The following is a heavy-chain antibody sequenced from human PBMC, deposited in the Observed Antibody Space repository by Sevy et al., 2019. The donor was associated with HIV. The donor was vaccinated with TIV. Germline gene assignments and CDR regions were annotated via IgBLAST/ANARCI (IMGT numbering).Heavy chain of an antibody. CDR1: GFTFSSYW. Sequence: GGSLRLSCAASGFTFSSYWMHWVRQAPGKGLVWVSRINSDGSSKSYADSVKGRFTISRDNAKNTLYLQMNSLRAEDTGVYYCAREGPYGIAVDYWGQGTLVTVSS. CDR3: AREGPYGIAVDY. CDR2: INSDGSSK. J-gene: IGHJ4*02. D-gene: IGHD6-13*01. V-gene: IGHV3-74*01.